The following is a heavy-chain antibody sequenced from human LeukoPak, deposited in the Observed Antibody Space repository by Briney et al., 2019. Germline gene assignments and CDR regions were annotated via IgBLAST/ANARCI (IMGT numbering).Heavy chain of an antibody. J-gene: IGHJ4*02. CDR1: GFTFSSYS. V-gene: IGHV3-21*01. Sequence: GGSLRLSCAASGFTFSSYSMNWVRQAPGKGLEWVSSISSSSSYIYYADSVKGRFTISRDNAKNSLYLQMNSLRAEDTAVHYCARAARAGRLGYYFDYWGQGTLVTVSS. D-gene: IGHD1-26*01. CDR2: ISSSSSYI. CDR3: ARAARAGRLGYYFDY.